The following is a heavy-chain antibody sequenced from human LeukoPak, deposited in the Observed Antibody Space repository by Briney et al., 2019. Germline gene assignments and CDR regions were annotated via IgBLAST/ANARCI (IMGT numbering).Heavy chain of an antibody. Sequence: ASVEVSCKTSCYTFGGYYIEWVRQAPGRGLEWMGWINPNSGGTNYAQKFQGRVTMTRDTSISTAYMELSRLRSDDTAVYYCARERRDGHKVYFDYWGQGTLVTVSS. CDR3: ARERRDGHKVYFDY. CDR2: INPNSGGT. V-gene: IGHV1-2*02. J-gene: IGHJ4*02. D-gene: IGHD5-24*01. CDR1: CYTFGGYY.